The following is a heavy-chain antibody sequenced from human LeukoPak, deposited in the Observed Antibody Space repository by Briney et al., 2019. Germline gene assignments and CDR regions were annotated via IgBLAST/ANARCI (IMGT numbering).Heavy chain of an antibody. Sequence: SETLSLTCAVYGGSFSGYYWSWIRQPPGKGLERIGEINHSGSTNYNPSLKSRVTISVDTSKKQFSLKLSSVTAADTAVYYCARGVMVRGVIIAYYFDYWGQGTQVTVSS. J-gene: IGHJ4*02. CDR1: GGSFSGYY. V-gene: IGHV4-34*01. CDR2: INHSGST. D-gene: IGHD3-10*01. CDR3: ARGVMVRGVIIAYYFDY.